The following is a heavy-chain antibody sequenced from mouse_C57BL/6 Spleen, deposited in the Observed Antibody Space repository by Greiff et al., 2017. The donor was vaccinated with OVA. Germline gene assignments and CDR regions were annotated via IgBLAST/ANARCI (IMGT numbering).Heavy chain of an antibody. CDR2: INPSNGGT. Sequence: QVQLQQPGTELVKPGASVKLSCKASGYTFTSYWMHWVKQRPGQGLEWIGNINPSNGGTNYNEKFKSKATLTVDKSSSTAYMQLSSLTSEDSAVYYCAREPPIYYDPYYAMDYWGQGTSVTVSS. CDR3: AREPPIYYDPYYAMDY. J-gene: IGHJ4*01. D-gene: IGHD2-4*01. CDR1: GYTFTSYW. V-gene: IGHV1-53*01.